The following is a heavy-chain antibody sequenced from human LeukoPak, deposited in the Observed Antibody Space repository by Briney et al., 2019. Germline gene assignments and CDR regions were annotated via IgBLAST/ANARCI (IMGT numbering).Heavy chain of an antibody. J-gene: IGHJ2*01. CDR1: GGSFSGYY. Sequence: SETLSLTCAVYGGSFSGYYWSWIRQPPGKGLEWIGEINHSGSTNYNPSLKRRVTISVDTSKNQFSLKLSSVTAADTAVYYCARRVRGYCSGGSCYPYYWYFDLWGRGTLVTVSS. D-gene: IGHD2-15*01. V-gene: IGHV4-34*01. CDR3: ARRVRGYCSGGSCYPYYWYFDL. CDR2: INHSGST.